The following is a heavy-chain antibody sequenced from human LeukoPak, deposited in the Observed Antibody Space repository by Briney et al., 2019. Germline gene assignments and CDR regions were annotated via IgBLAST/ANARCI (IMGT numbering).Heavy chain of an antibody. CDR1: GYTFTDYY. D-gene: IGHD3-10*01. Sequence: SVKVSCKASGYTFTDYYIHWVRQAPGQGLEWMGRIIPILGIANYAQKFQGRVTITADKSTSTAYMELSSLRSEDTAVYYCARGIGGSGDYWGQGTLVTVSS. V-gene: IGHV1-69*04. CDR3: ARGIGGSGDY. CDR2: IIPILGIA. J-gene: IGHJ4*02.